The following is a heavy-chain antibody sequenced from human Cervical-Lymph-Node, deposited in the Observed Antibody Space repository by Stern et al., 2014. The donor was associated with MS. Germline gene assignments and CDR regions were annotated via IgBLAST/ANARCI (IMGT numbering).Heavy chain of an antibody. CDR2: IKNRAEGGTA. CDR1: GYTFAGSW. V-gene: IGHV3-15*01. Sequence: EVQLEESGGGVVKPGGSLRLSCTAPGYTFAGSWVTWVRQAPGKGLEWVGRIKNRAEGGTAEYAAPVKGRFVMSADDSETTVFLEMSGLRTEDTAIYFCCTTYTDWGQGTLVTVSS. D-gene: IGHD2-2*02. CDR3: CTTYTD. J-gene: IGHJ4*02.